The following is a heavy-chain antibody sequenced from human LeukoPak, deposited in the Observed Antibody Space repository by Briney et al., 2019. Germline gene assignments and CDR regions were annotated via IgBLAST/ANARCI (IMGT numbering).Heavy chain of an antibody. V-gene: IGHV4-39*07. Sequence: SETLSLTCTVSGGSISSSPYYWGWFRHPPGKGLEWIGSIYYSGTTHYSPSLESRVTISVDTSKNQFSLKLASVTAADTAIYYCAKGAGGFSYYNWFDPWGQGTLVTVSS. CDR2: IYYSGTT. CDR3: AKGAGGFSYYNWFDP. CDR1: GGSISSSPYY. J-gene: IGHJ5*02. D-gene: IGHD5-18*01.